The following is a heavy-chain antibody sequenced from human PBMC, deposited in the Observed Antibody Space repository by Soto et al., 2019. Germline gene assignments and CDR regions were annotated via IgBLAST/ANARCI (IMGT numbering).Heavy chain of an antibody. J-gene: IGHJ6*02. CDR3: ARLKHYYDSSVPVGYYGMDV. D-gene: IGHD3-22*01. Sequence: GESLKISCNGSGYSFASYWISRARQMPGKGLEWMGRIDPSDSYTNYSPSFQGHVTTSADKSLSTAYLQWSSLQASDTAMYYCARLKHYYDSSVPVGYYGMDVWGQGTTVTVSS. V-gene: IGHV5-10-1*01. CDR2: IDPSDSYT. CDR1: GYSFASYW.